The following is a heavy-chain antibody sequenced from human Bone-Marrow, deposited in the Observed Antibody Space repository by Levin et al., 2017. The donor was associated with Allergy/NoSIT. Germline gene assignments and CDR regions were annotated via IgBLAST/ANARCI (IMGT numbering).Heavy chain of an antibody. Sequence: GGSLRLSCAASGFTFSSYAMSWVRQAPGKGLDWVSIISGSGGSTYHADSVKGRFTISRDNSKNTLYLQMNSLRAEDTAVYYCAKDPSSGYYSPDFFQEWGQGTLVTVSS. CDR1: GFTFSSYA. CDR2: ISGSGGST. V-gene: IGHV3-23*01. CDR3: AKDPSSGYYSPDFFQE. J-gene: IGHJ1*01. D-gene: IGHD3-22*01.